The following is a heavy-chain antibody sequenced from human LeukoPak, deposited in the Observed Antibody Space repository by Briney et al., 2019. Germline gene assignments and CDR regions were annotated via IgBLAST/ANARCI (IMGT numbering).Heavy chain of an antibody. Sequence: GGSLRLSCAASGFTFSSYGMHWVRQAPGKGLEWVTLIWYDGSKKYYADSVKGRFTISRDNSKNTLYLQMNSLRAEDTAMYYCARHGLGIQLWSGYYYGMDVWGKGTTVTVSS. D-gene: IGHD5-18*01. CDR3: ARHGLGIQLWSGYYYGMDV. CDR2: IWYDGSKK. V-gene: IGHV3-33*01. CDR1: GFTFSSYG. J-gene: IGHJ6*04.